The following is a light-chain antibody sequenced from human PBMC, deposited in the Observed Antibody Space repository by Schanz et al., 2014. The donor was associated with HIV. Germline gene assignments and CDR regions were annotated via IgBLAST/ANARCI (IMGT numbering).Light chain of an antibody. J-gene: IGLJ2*01. V-gene: IGLV1-44*01. CDR2: NND. CDR1: RSDIGSRS. Sequence: QSALTQPPSASATPGQRVIISCSGSRSDIGSRSVDWYRQRPGTAPRLLIHNNDQRPSGVPDRFSGSKSGTSASLAISGLQSEDEADYYCATWDVSLNGPVFGGGTKLTVL. CDR3: ATWDVSLNGPV.